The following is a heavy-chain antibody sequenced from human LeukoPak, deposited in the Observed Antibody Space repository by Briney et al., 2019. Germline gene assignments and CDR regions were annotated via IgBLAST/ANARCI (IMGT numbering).Heavy chain of an antibody. CDR1: GFTFSSHW. D-gene: IGHD3-22*01. Sequence: PGGSLRLSCAASGFTFSSHWMHWVRQAPGKGLEWVSYISSSGSTTHYADSVKGRFTISRDNAKKSLYLQMNSLRAEDTAVYYCARDNYDSSGYYFDWGQGTLVTVSS. CDR3: ARDNYDSSGYYFD. CDR2: ISSSGSTT. J-gene: IGHJ4*02. V-gene: IGHV3-48*03.